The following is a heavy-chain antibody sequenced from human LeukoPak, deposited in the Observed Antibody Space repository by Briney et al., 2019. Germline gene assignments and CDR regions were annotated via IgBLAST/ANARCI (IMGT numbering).Heavy chain of an antibody. CDR2: INPNSGGT. CDR1: GYTFTGYY. D-gene: IGHD5-12*01. V-gene: IGHV1-2*04. Sequence: ASVKVSCKASGYTFTGYYMHWVRQAPGQGLEWMGWINPNSGGTNYAQKFQGWVTMTRDSSISSAYMELRRLSSDDTAVYYCARGGYAGIGDFDYWGQGTLVTVSS. CDR3: ARGGYAGIGDFDY. J-gene: IGHJ4*02.